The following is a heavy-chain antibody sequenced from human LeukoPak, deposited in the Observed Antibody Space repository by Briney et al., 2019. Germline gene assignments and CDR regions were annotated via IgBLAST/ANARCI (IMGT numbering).Heavy chain of an antibody. Sequence: SETLSLTCAVSGYSISSGYYWGWSRQPPGKGLEWIGRIYHSGSTYYNPSLKSRGTISVDTSKNQFSLKLSSVTAADPAVYYCARGIRSMIGNSNYFDYWGQGTLVTVSS. V-gene: IGHV4-38-2*01. CDR1: GYSISSGYY. D-gene: IGHD2/OR15-2a*01. CDR2: IYHSGST. CDR3: ARGIRSMIGNSNYFDY. J-gene: IGHJ4*02.